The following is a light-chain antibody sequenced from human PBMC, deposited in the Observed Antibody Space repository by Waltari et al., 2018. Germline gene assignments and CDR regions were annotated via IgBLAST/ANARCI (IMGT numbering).Light chain of an antibody. V-gene: IGKV3-11*01. Sequence: EIVLTQSPATLSLSPGERATLSCRASQSVSSYLAWYQQKPGQAPRLLIYDASNRATGIPARFSGSGSGTDFTLTISNLESEDIAVFYCQQRSSWPPTFGGGTKVEIK. CDR3: QQRSSWPPT. J-gene: IGKJ4*01. CDR1: QSVSSY. CDR2: DAS.